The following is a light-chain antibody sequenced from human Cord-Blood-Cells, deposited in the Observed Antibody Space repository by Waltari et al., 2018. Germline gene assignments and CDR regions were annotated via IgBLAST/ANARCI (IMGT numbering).Light chain of an antibody. CDR1: QSVSSY. J-gene: IGKJ4*01. CDR3: QQRSNWPL. CDR2: DAS. Sequence: EIVLTQSPANLSLSPGERATLSCRASQSVSSYLAWYQQKPGQAPRLLIYDASDRATGIPARFSGSGSGTDFTLTISSLEPADFAVYYCQQRSNWPLFGGGTKVEIK. V-gene: IGKV3-11*01.